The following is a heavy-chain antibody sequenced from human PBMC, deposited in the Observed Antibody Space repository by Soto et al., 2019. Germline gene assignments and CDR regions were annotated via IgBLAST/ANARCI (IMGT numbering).Heavy chain of an antibody. D-gene: IGHD3-3*01. CDR2: IYHSGST. CDR3: ARAYYDSWSGYFDY. V-gene: IGHV4-61*01. J-gene: IGHJ4*02. CDR1: GGSVSSGSYY. Sequence: PSETLSLTCTVSGGSVSSGSYYWSWIRQPPGKGLEWIGHIYHSGSTNYNPSLKSRVTISVDTSKNRFSLKVTSVTAADTAIYYCARAYYDSWSGYFDYWGQGTLVTVSS.